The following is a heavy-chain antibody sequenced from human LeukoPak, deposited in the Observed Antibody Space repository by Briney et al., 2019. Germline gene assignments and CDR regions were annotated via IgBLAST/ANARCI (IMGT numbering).Heavy chain of an antibody. J-gene: IGHJ6*02. Sequence: GGSLRLSCAASGFTFSSYDMHWVRQATGKGLEWVSAIGTAGDTYYPGSVKGRFSISRENAKNSLYLQMNSLRAGDTAVYYCARLSYYYGMDVWGQGTTVTVSS. CDR3: ARLSYYYGMDV. CDR1: GFTFSSYD. CDR2: IGTAGDT. D-gene: IGHD3-16*02. V-gene: IGHV3-13*01.